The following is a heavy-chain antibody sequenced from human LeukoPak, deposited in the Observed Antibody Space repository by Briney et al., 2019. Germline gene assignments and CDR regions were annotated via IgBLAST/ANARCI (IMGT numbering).Heavy chain of an antibody. CDR1: GGSISSYY. CDR3: GRSAGFVHFDH. CDR2: INYYGKT. J-gene: IGHJ4*02. V-gene: IGHV4-39*07. D-gene: IGHD3-16*01. Sequence: SETLSLTCTVSGGSISSYYWVWIRQPPGKGLEGIGSINYYGKTYYNPSVKSRGTISVDTSKNQFSLMVRSVTAADTAVYYCGRSAGFVHFDHWGQGTLVTVTS.